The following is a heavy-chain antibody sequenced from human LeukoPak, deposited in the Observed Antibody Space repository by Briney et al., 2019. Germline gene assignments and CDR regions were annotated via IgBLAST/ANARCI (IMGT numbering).Heavy chain of an antibody. J-gene: IGHJ5*02. Sequence: ETLSLTCAVYGGSFSGYYWSWIRQPPGKGLEWIGEINHSGSTNYNPSLKSRVTISVDTSKNQFSLKLSSVTAADTAVYYCARGGEHADYVWGSYRRPANWFDPWGQRTLVTVSS. CDR3: ARGGEHADYVWGSYRRPANWFDP. CDR2: INHSGST. CDR1: GGSFSGYY. D-gene: IGHD3-16*02. V-gene: IGHV4-34*01.